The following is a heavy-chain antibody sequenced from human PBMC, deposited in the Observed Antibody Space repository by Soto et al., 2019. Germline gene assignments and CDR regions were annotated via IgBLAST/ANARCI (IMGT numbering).Heavy chain of an antibody. Sequence: GGSLRLSCEASGFSFSSYTMNWVRQAPGKGLEWVSSITSGSSSIYYADSVKGRFTISRDNARNSLYLQMNSLRAEDTAVYFCARRTAGSGSHCFAPWGPGTLVTVSS. CDR3: ARRTAGSGSHCFAP. CDR1: GFSFSSYT. D-gene: IGHD5-12*01. V-gene: IGHV3-21*01. CDR2: ITSGSSSI. J-gene: IGHJ5*02.